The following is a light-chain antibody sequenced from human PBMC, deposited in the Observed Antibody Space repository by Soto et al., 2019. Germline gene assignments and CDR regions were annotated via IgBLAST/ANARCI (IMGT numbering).Light chain of an antibody. CDR2: GAS. J-gene: IGKJ1*01. Sequence: EIVMTQSPATLSVSPGERATLSCRASQSVSSNLAWYQQKPGQAPRHLIYGASTRATGIPATFSGSGSGTDFTLTISSLQSEDFAVYYCQQYNNWPWTFGQGTKVEIK. CDR3: QQYNNWPWT. CDR1: QSVSSN. V-gene: IGKV3-15*01.